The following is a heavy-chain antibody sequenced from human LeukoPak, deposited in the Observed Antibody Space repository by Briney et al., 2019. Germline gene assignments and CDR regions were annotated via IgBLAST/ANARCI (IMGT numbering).Heavy chain of an antibody. CDR2: ISSSGSTI. CDR3: ARVKKGSGSYYNVYWFDP. J-gene: IGHJ5*02. CDR1: GFTFSDYY. V-gene: IGHV3-11*04. D-gene: IGHD3-10*01. Sequence: GGSLRLSCAASGFTFSDYYMSWMRQAPGKGLEWVSYISSSGSTIYYADSVKGRFTISRDNAKNSLYLQMNSLRAEDTAVYYCARVKKGSGSYYNVYWFDPWGQGTLVTVSS.